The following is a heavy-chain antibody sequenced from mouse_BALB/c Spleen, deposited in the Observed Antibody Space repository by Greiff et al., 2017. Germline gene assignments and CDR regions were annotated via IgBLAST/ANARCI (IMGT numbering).Heavy chain of an antibody. D-gene: IGHD3-2*01. V-gene: IGHV1-84*02. Sequence: QVQLQQSGPELVKPGASVKISCKASGYTFTDYYINWVKQTPGQGLEWIGWIYPGSGNTKYNEKFKGKATLTVDTSSSTAYMQLSSLTSEDTAVYFCARATARAPYYYAMDYWGQGTSVTVSS. CDR1: GYTFTDYY. CDR2: IYPGSGNT. J-gene: IGHJ4*01. CDR3: ARATARAPYYYAMDY.